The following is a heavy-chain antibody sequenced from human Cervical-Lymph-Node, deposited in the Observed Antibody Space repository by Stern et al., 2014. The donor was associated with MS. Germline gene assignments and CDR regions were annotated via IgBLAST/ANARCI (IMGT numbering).Heavy chain of an antibody. J-gene: IGHJ4*02. V-gene: IGHV5-51*01. CDR1: GYSFSTYW. CDR3: ARHRRDIVVVPAAPSDY. Sequence: EVQLVESGAEVKKPGESLKISCKGSGYSFSTYWIGWVRQMPGKGLEWMGIIYPGDSETRYSPSFQGQVTISVDKSIITAYLQWSSLRASDSAVYYCARHRRDIVVVPAAPSDYWGQGTLVTVSS. CDR2: IYPGDSET. D-gene: IGHD2-2*01.